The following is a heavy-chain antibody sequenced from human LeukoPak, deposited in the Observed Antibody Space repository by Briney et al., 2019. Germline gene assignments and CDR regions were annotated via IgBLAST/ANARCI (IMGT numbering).Heavy chain of an antibody. D-gene: IGHD6-6*01. CDR3: ARVRWYSSSSREPFDY. CDR1: GGTFSSYA. V-gene: IGHV1-69*13. CDR2: IIPIFGTA. J-gene: IGHJ4*02. Sequence: GASVKVSCKASGGTFSSYAISWVRQAPGQGLEWMGGIIPIFGTANYAQKFQGRVTITADESTSTAYMELSSLRSEDTAVYYCARVRWYSSSSREPFDYWGQGTLVTVSS.